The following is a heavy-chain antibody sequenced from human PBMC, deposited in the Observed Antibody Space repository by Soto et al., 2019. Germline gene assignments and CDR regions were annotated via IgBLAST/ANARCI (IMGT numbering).Heavy chain of an antibody. Sequence: QITLKESGPTLVKPTQTLTLTCTFSGFSLSTRGVAVGWFRQPPGKALEWLALIYWDEDKWYSPSLKTRLTITADTSTNQVVLTMTTMDPVDTATYYCAHRPRGYAYYFDYWGQGTLVTVSS. J-gene: IGHJ4*02. D-gene: IGHD5-12*01. CDR3: AHRPRGYAYYFDY. CDR1: GFSLSTRGVA. V-gene: IGHV2-5*02. CDR2: IYWDEDK.